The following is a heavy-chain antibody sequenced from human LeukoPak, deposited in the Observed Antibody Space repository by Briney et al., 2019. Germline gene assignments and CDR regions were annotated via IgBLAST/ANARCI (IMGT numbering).Heavy chain of an antibody. D-gene: IGHD2-21*01. CDR1: DGSISSSIYY. J-gene: IGHJ6*03. V-gene: IGHV4-39*07. CDR2: IYYRGST. CDR3: ARGLPGDMDV. Sequence: SETLSLTCTVSDGSISSSIYYWGWIRQPPGKGLQWIGNIYYRGSTYYNPSLKSRVTISVDTPKNQFSLKLSSVTAADTAVYYCARGLPGDMDVWGKGTTVTVSS.